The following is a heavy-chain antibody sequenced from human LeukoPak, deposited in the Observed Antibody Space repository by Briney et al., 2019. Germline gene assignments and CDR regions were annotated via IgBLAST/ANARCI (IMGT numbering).Heavy chain of an antibody. Sequence: GESLKISCKGSGYSFTSYWIGWVRQMPGKGLEWMGIIYPDDSDTRYSPSFQGQVTISADKSISTAYLQWSSLKASDTAMYYCARLCYCSGGSCYPNWFDPWGQGTLVTVSS. D-gene: IGHD2-15*01. CDR1: GYSFTSYW. V-gene: IGHV5-51*01. J-gene: IGHJ5*02. CDR3: ARLCYCSGGSCYPNWFDP. CDR2: IYPDDSDT.